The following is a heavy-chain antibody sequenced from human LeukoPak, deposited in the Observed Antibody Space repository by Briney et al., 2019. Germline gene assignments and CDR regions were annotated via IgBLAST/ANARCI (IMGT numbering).Heavy chain of an antibody. J-gene: IGHJ4*02. Sequence: GASVKVSCKASGYTFTGYYIHWVRQAPGQGLEWMGYINPNNGDTNYAQKFQGRVTMTTDTSINTAYMELSSLRSEDTAVYYCAAAIWFGELWVLDYWGQGTLVTVSS. CDR1: GYTFTGYY. CDR3: AAAIWFGELWVLDY. CDR2: INPNNGDT. V-gene: IGHV1-2*02. D-gene: IGHD3-10*01.